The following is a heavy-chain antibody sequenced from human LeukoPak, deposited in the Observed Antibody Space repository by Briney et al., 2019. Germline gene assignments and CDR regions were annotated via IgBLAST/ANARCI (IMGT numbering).Heavy chain of an antibody. Sequence: GSSLRLSCAASGFTFSRNVMHWVRQAPGKGLEWVALISYDGNNKFYADSVKGRFTISRDNPRTTLYLQMNSLRGEDAAVYSCARGGIPTGPYYYFYYMDVWGKGTAVTVSS. CDR3: ARGGIPTGPYYYFYYMDV. CDR2: ISYDGNNK. D-gene: IGHD3-10*01. V-gene: IGHV3-30*01. J-gene: IGHJ6*03. CDR1: GFTFSRNV.